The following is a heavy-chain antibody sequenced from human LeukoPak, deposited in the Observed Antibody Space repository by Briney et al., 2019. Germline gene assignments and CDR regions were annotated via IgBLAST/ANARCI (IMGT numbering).Heavy chain of an antibody. CDR2: VYYTGST. V-gene: IGHV4-39*01. J-gene: IGHJ4*02. CDR1: GDSISSSNYY. Sequence: TAAETLSLTCTVSGDSISSSNYYWGWIRQPPGKGLEWIASVYYTGSTYYNPSLKSRVTISVDTSKNQFSLKLNSVTAADTAVYYCARPGYSSGPYYFDYWGQGTLVTVSS. D-gene: IGHD5-18*01. CDR3: ARPGYSSGPYYFDY.